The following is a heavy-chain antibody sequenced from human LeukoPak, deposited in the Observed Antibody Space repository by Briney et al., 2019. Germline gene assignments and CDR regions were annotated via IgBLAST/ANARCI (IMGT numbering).Heavy chain of an antibody. D-gene: IGHD6-19*01. V-gene: IGHV4-61*09. CDR2: IYSSGST. CDR3: VRPYGSSGWYPNWFDP. CDR1: GDSMNSGSYF. J-gene: IGHJ5*02. Sequence: SETLSLTCTVSGDSMNSGSYFWNWIRQPAGKGLEFIGHIYSSGSTHYNSTLKSRVTISLDTSKNQFSLKLSSVTAADTAVYYCVRPYGSSGWYPNWFDPWGQGTLVTVSS.